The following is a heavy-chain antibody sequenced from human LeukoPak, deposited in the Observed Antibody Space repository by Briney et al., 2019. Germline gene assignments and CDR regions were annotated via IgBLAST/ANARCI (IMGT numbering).Heavy chain of an antibody. D-gene: IGHD3-10*01. V-gene: IGHV3-30*02. CDR2: IRYDGSNE. J-gene: IGHJ4*02. Sequence: GGSLRLSCAASGFTFSSYGMHWVRQAPGKGLEWVAFIRYDGSNEYYADSVKGRFTISRDNSKNTLYLQMNSLRAEDTAVYYCAKDPGILDYYGSGSYLNYWGQGTLVTVSS. CDR3: AKDPGILDYYGSGSYLNY. CDR1: GFTFSSYG.